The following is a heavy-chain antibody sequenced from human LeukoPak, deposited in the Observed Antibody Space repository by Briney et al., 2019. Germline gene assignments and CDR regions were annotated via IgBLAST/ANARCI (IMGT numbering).Heavy chain of an antibody. V-gene: IGHV3-23*01. CDR1: GFIFSNCA. J-gene: IGHJ3*02. Sequence: GGSLRLSCAASGFIFSNCAMNWVRQAPGKGLEWVSAISGSGDSTNYADSVKGRFTISRDNSKNTLYLQMNSLRAEDTAVYYCAKFGAAVGYDAFDIWGQGTMVTVSS. D-gene: IGHD6-13*01. CDR3: AKFGAAVGYDAFDI. CDR2: ISGSGDST.